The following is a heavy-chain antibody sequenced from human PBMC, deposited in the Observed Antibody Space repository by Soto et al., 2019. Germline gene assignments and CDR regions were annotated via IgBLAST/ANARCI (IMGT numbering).Heavy chain of an antibody. CDR2: IKADGSEK. J-gene: IGHJ5*02. CDR3: AKERLAARGWFDP. V-gene: IGHV3-7*01. Sequence: GGSLRLSCAGSGFTFSNHWMNWVRQAPGKGLEWVANIKADGSEKYYVDSVKGRFTISRDNSKNTLYLQMNSLRAEDTAVYYCAKERLAARGWFDPWGKGT. CDR1: GFTFSNHW. D-gene: IGHD6-13*01.